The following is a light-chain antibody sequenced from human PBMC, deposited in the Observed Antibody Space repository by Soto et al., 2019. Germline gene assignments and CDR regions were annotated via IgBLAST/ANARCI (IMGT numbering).Light chain of an antibody. CDR2: EVT. J-gene: IGLJ1*01. CDR1: SSDVGGHNY. CDR3: SLYTSENTYV. V-gene: IGLV2-14*01. Sequence: QSALTQPASVSGSPGQSITISCTGTSSDVGGHNYVSWYQHHPGKAPKVMIYEVTNRPSGVPGRFSGSKSGNTASLTISGLQAADEADYYCSLYTSENTYVFGTGTKLTVL.